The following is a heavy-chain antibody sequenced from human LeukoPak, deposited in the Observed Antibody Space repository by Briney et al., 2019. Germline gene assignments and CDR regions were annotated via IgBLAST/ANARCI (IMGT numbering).Heavy chain of an antibody. CDR3: VTGKAHYYDSSGDDY. CDR1: AFTFSSYA. D-gene: IGHD3-22*01. V-gene: IGHV3-64D*06. CDR2: ISSNGGNT. Sequence: PRGSLRLSCSAAAFTFSSYAMQWVRQAPGKGLQYVSGISSNGGNTYHADSVKGRFTISRDNSKNTLYLQMSSLRAEDTAVYFCVTGKAHYYDSSGDDYGGQGNLVTVSS. J-gene: IGHJ4*02.